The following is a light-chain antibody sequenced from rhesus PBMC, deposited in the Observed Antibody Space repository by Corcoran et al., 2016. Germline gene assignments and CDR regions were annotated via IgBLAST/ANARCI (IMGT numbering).Light chain of an antibody. J-gene: IGKJ3*01. CDR2: RAS. CDR3: QQHDNSPFT. Sequence: DIQMTQSPSSLSASVGDRVTITCRASQGISTWLAWYKQKPGKAPKILIYRASNLETGVPSRFSGSVSGTDFTLTISSLQPVDIATYYCQQHDNSPFTFGPGTKLDIK. V-gene: IGKV1-69*01. CDR1: QGISTW.